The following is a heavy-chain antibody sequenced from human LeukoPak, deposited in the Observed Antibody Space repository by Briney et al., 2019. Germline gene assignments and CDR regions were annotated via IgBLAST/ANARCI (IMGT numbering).Heavy chain of an antibody. D-gene: IGHD5-18*01. Sequence: GGSLRLSCAASGFTFSSYAMSWVRQAPGKGREWVSAISGSGGSTYYADSVKGRFTISRDNSKNTLYLQMNSLRAEDTAVYYCAKDLCFTWIQLTDAFDIWGQGTMVTVSS. J-gene: IGHJ3*02. V-gene: IGHV3-23*01. CDR3: AKDLCFTWIQLTDAFDI. CDR2: ISGSGGST. CDR1: GFTFSSYA.